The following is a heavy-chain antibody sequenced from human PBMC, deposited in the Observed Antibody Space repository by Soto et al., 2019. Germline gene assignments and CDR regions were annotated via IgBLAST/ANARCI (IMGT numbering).Heavy chain of an antibody. D-gene: IGHD5-12*01. J-gene: IGHJ2*01. V-gene: IGHV1-69*13. CDR1: GYTFTSYD. CDR3: ARDKEMATMQGYFDL. CDR2: IIPIFGTA. Sequence: ASVKVSCKASGYTFTSYDINWVRQATGQGLEWMGGIIPIFGTANYAQKFQGRVTITADESTSTAYMELSSLRSEDTAVYYCARDKEMATMQGYFDLWGRGTLVTVSS.